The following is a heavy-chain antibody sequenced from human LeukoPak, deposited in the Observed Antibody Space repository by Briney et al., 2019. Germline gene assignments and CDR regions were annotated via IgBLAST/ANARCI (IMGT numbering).Heavy chain of an antibody. CDR3: ARVPMIRNYFDY. Sequence: IPSETLSLTCTVSGDSISSGNYWGWIRQPPGKGLEWIGSIFHTGSTYFNLSLKSRVTISVDTSKNQFSLKLSSVAAADTAVYYCARVPMIRNYFDYWGQGTLVTVSS. CDR2: IFHTGST. V-gene: IGHV4-38-2*02. D-gene: IGHD3-22*01. J-gene: IGHJ4*02. CDR1: GDSISSGNY.